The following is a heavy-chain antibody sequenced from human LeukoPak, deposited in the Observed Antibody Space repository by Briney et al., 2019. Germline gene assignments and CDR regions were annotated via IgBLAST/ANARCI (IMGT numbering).Heavy chain of an antibody. CDR2: ITPILDTT. CDR3: ARDSTRGSGGF. Sequence: SVKVSCKASGYTFTGNGITWVRQAPGQGLEWMGRITPILDTTNYAQKFQGRVTITADKSTSTAYMELSSLRSEDTAVYYCARDSTRGSGGFWGQGTLVTVSS. J-gene: IGHJ4*02. CDR1: GYTFTGNG. V-gene: IGHV1-69*04. D-gene: IGHD3-10*01.